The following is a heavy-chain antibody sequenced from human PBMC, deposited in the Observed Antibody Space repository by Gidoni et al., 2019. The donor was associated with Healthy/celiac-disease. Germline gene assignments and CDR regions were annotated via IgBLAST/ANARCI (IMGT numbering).Heavy chain of an antibody. J-gene: IGHJ4*02. D-gene: IGHD2-2*01. CDR3: ARFPCSSASCYHGAFDY. Sequence: QVQLVQSGAEVKKPGASVKVSCKASGYTFTGYYMHWVRQAPGQGLEWMGWINPNSGGTNYAQKFQGRVTMTWDTSISTAYMELSRLRSDDTAVYYCARFPCSSASCYHGAFDYWGQGTLVTVSS. V-gene: IGHV1-2*02. CDR1: GYTFTGYY. CDR2: INPNSGGT.